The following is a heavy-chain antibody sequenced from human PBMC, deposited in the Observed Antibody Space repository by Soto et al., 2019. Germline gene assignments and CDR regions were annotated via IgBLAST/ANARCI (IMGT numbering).Heavy chain of an antibody. J-gene: IGHJ4*02. CDR3: AKGGGTYFSDTSAYSAFDY. CDR1: GFTFSTYG. V-gene: IGHV3-33*06. CDR2: IWSDGTNK. Sequence: PGGSLRLSCAASGFTFSTYGMHWVRQAPGKGLEWVALIWSDGTNKYYADSVKGRFTISRDNSKKTLYLQMNSLRAEDTAVYYCAKGGGTYFSDTSAYSAFDYSDQGLLVSVS. D-gene: IGHD3-22*01.